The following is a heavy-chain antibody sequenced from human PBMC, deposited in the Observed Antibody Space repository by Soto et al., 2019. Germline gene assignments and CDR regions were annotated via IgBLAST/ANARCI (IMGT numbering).Heavy chain of an antibody. V-gene: IGHV3-23*01. D-gene: IGHD3-9*01. CDR1: GFSFSSFA. J-gene: IGHJ6*02. Sequence: GGSLRFSCEASGFSFSSFAMSWVRQAPGKGLEWVSGIGGSGSNTYYADSVKGRFTISRDNSKNTLFLQMNSLRAEDTAEYYCARVVRYFDTPYGMDVWGQGTTVTVSS. CDR3: ARVVRYFDTPYGMDV. CDR2: IGGSGSNT.